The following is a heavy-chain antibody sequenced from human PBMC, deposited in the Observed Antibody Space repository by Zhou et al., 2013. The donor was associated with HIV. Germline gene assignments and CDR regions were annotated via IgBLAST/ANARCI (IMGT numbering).Heavy chain of an antibody. V-gene: IGHV4-4*09. CDR1: GGSISSYS. J-gene: IGHJ6*03. CDR2: LYTSGGT. Sequence: QVQLQESGPGLVKPSETLSLTCTVSGGSISSYSWSWIRQPPGKGLEWIGYLYTSGGTNYNPSLKSRVTMSVDTSKNQFSLKLTSVTAADTAVYYCARAERLDHQMDVWGKGTT. CDR3: ARAERLDHQMDV.